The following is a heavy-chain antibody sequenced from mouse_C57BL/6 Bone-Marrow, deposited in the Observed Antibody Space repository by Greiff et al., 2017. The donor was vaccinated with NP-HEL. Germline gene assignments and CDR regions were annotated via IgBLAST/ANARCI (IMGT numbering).Heavy chain of an antibody. J-gene: IGHJ1*03. Sequence: QVHVKQSGAELVRPGTSVKMSCKASGYTFTNYWIGWAKQRPGHGLEWIGDIYPGGGYTNYNEKFKGKATLTADKSSSTAYMQFSSLTSEDSAIYYCARMGYYYGSSYYWYFDVWGTGTTVTVSS. CDR3: ARMGYYYGSSYYWYFDV. V-gene: IGHV1-63*01. D-gene: IGHD1-1*01. CDR2: IYPGGGYT. CDR1: GYTFTNYW.